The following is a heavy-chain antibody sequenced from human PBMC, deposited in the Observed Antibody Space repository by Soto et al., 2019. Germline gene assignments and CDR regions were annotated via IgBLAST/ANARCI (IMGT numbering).Heavy chain of an antibody. CDR2: ISSNGVGT. CDR1: GFTVSGYA. Sequence: EVQLAESGGGLAQPGGSLRLSCAASGFTVSGYAMDWVRQAPGKGLEYVSGISSNGVGTYYANSVQGRFSISRDNSKNTVYLQMGSLRPEDMAVYYCARRAGPDFYYMDVWGKGTTVTVAS. D-gene: IGHD6-13*01. CDR3: ARRAGPDFYYMDV. V-gene: IGHV3-64*01. J-gene: IGHJ6*03.